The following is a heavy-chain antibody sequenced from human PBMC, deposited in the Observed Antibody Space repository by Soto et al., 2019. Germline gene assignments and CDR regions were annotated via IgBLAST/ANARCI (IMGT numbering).Heavy chain of an antibody. D-gene: IGHD5-12*01. J-gene: IGHJ4*02. CDR2: INHSGST. Sequence: SETLSLTCAVYGGSFSGYYWSWIRQPPGKGLEWIGEINHSGSTNYNPSLKSRVTISVDTSKNQFSLKLSSVTAADTAVYYCARGGAGIVATIPYFDYGGQGTLVTVSS. CDR3: ARGGAGIVATIPYFDY. V-gene: IGHV4-34*01. CDR1: GGSFSGYY.